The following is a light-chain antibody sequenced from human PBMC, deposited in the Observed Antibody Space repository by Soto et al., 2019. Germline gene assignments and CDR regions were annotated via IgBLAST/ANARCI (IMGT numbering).Light chain of an antibody. J-gene: IGKJ3*01. CDR1: QSVSSY. Sequence: EIVLTQSPATLSLSPGERATLSCRASQSVSSYLAWYQQKPGQAPRLLIYDASNRATGIPARFSGSGSGTDFTLTISSLVREDFAVYYCQQRSNWPPFTFGPGTKVDIK. V-gene: IGKV3-11*01. CDR3: QQRSNWPPFT. CDR2: DAS.